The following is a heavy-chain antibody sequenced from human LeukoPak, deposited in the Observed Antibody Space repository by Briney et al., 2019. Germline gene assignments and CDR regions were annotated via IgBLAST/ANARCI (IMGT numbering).Heavy chain of an antibody. CDR1: GFTFSSYA. CDR3: ARVMSGYYPTAFDY. CDR2: ISYDGSNK. J-gene: IGHJ4*02. V-gene: IGHV3-30-3*01. Sequence: GGSLRLSCAASGFTFSSYAMHWVRQAPGKGLEWVAVISYDGSNKYYADSVKGRFTISRDNSKNTLYLQMNSLRAEDTAVYYCARVMSGYYPTAFDYWGQGTLVTVSS. D-gene: IGHD3-22*01.